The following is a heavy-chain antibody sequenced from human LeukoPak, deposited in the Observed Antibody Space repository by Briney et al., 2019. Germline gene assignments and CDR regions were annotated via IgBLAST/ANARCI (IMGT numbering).Heavy chain of an antibody. Sequence: PGGSLRLSCAASGFTFSSYSMNWVRQAPGKGLEWVSSLSSSSSYIDYADSVKGRFTISRDNAKNSLYLQMNSLRAEDTAVYCCARASAVVAASFSGYYYYMDVWGKGTTVTVSS. V-gene: IGHV3-21*01. CDR2: LSSSSSYI. D-gene: IGHD2-15*01. CDR1: GFTFSSYS. CDR3: ARASAVVAASFSGYYYYMDV. J-gene: IGHJ6*03.